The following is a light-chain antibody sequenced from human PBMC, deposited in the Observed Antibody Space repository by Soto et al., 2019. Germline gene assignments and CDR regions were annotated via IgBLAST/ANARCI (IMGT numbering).Light chain of an antibody. CDR2: GAS. V-gene: IGKV3-15*01. CDR3: QQYSAWPLT. CDR1: QSVRSN. Sequence: EIVMTKSPAALSESPGERATLFCRASQSVRSNFLAWYQQKPGQAPRLLIYGASTRATGVPGRFSGSGSGTEFTLTISSLQSEDFAVYYCQQYSAWPLTFGGGTKVEIK. J-gene: IGKJ4*01.